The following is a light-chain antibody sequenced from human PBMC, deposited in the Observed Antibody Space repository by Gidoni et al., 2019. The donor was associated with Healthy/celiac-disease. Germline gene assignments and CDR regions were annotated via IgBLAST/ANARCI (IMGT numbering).Light chain of an antibody. Sequence: DIKMTQSPSTLYASVGDRVTITCRASQSISSWVACYQQKPGKAPKLLIYKASSLESGVPSRFSVSGSGTEFTLTIRSLQPDDFATYYCQQYNSYWTFGQGTKVEIK. CDR3: QQYNSYWT. J-gene: IGKJ1*01. CDR2: KAS. CDR1: QSISSW. V-gene: IGKV1-5*03.